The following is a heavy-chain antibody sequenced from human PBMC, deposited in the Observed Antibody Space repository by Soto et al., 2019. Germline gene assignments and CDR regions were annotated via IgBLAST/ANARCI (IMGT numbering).Heavy chain of an antibody. J-gene: IGHJ4*02. D-gene: IGHD3-10*01. CDR1: GGSFSGYY. V-gene: IGHV4-34*01. Sequence: SETLSLTCAVYGGSFSGYYWSWIRQPPGKGLEWIGEINHSGSTNYNPSLKSRVTISVDTSKNQFSLKLSSVTAAGTAVYYCARGPGYYYGSGSYSRPSFDYWGQGTLVTVSS. CDR3: ARGPGYYYGSGSYSRPSFDY. CDR2: INHSGST.